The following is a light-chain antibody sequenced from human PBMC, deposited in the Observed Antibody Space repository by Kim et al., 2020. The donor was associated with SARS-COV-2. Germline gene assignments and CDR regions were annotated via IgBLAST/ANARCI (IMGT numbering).Light chain of an antibody. CDR3: QTWDSSSDRV. J-gene: IGLJ3*02. V-gene: IGLV3-21*04. CDR1: NIGGYS. CDR2: YDS. Sequence: SYELTQPPSVSVTPGQTARITWGGNNIGGYSVHWYQQKPGQAPVVVIYYDSDRPSGIPERFSGSNSGNTATLTISRVEAGDEADYYCQTWDSSSDRVFGGGTQLTVL.